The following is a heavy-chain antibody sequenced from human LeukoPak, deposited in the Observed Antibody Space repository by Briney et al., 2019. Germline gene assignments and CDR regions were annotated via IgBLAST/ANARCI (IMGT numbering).Heavy chain of an antibody. Sequence: SETLSLTCTVSGGSISSYYWSWIRQPPGKGLEWIGYIYYSGSTNYNPSLKSRVTISVDTSKNQFSLKLSSVTAADTAVYYCATSGYSGYDPHYYYYGMDVWGQGTLVTVSS. V-gene: IGHV4-59*08. CDR1: GGSISSYY. CDR2: IYYSGST. J-gene: IGHJ6*02. CDR3: ATSGYSGYDPHYYYYGMDV. D-gene: IGHD5-12*01.